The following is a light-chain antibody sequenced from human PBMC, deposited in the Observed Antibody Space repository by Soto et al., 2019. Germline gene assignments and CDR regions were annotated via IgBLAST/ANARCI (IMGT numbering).Light chain of an antibody. V-gene: IGKV3-11*01. J-gene: IGKJ4*01. CDR1: PSVSNS. CDR2: DAF. CDR3: QQRNRWPPVT. Sequence: ESVLTQSPATLSLSPGERATLSCRASPSVSNSLAWYQHKPGQAPRLLIYDAFNRATVVPTRFSGSGSGTDFTLTISSLEPEDFAVYYCQQRNRWPPVTFGGGTRVEIK.